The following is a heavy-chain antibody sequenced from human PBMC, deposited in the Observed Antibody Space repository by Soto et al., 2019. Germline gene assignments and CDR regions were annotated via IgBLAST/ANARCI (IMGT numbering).Heavy chain of an antibody. V-gene: IGHV4-39*01. J-gene: IGHJ5*02. Sequence: QLQLRESGPGLVKPSETLSLTCTVSGGSISSSSYYWVWNRQSPGKGLEWIGSVYYNGFTYYHPSLKSRVTISVDTSKNQFSLKLTSVTAADTAVYYCARMGDFWSGPGELDPWGQGTLVTVSS. CDR3: ARMGDFWSGPGELDP. CDR1: GGSISSSSYY. CDR2: VYYNGFT. D-gene: IGHD3-3*01.